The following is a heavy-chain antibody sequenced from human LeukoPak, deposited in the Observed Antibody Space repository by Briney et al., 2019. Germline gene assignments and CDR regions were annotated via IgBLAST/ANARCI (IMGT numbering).Heavy chain of an antibody. Sequence: ASVKVSCKASGYTFTSYYMHWVRQAPGQGLEWMGIINLSGGSTSYAQKFQGRVTMTRDTSTSTVYMELSSLRSEDTAVYYCARAPRDYYDSSGHFDYWGQGTLVTVSS. V-gene: IGHV1-46*01. D-gene: IGHD3-22*01. CDR2: INLSGGST. J-gene: IGHJ4*02. CDR3: ARAPRDYYDSSGHFDY. CDR1: GYTFTSYY.